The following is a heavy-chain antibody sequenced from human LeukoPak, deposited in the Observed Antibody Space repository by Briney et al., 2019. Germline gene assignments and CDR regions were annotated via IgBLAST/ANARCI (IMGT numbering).Heavy chain of an antibody. CDR1: GGSISSYY. V-gene: IGHV4-59*01. Sequence: SETLSLTCTVSGGSISSYYWSWIRQPPGKGLEWIGYIYYSGSTNYNPSLKSRVTISVDTSKNRFSLKLSSVTAADTAVYYCARDLGIAARLDNWFDPWGQGTLVTVSS. D-gene: IGHD6-6*01. CDR3: ARDLGIAARLDNWFDP. CDR2: IYYSGST. J-gene: IGHJ5*02.